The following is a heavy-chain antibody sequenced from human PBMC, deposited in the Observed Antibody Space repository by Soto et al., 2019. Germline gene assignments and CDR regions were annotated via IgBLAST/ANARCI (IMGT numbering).Heavy chain of an antibody. D-gene: IGHD4-17*01. J-gene: IGHJ3*02. CDR2: IWYDGSNK. Sequence: QVQLVESGGGVVQPGRSLRLSCAPSGFTFSSYGMYWARQAPGKGLEWVAVIWYDGSNKVYADSVKGRFTISRDNSKNTLYLQMNSLRAEDTAVYYCARDLSGDYGALDTWGQGTKVTVSS. CDR3: ARDLSGDYGALDT. V-gene: IGHV3-33*01. CDR1: GFTFSSYG.